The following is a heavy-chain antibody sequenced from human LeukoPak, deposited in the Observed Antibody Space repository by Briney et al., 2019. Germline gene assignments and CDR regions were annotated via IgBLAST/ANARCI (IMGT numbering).Heavy chain of an antibody. CDR2: IYYSGST. D-gene: IGHD2-2*01. V-gene: IGHV4-39*01. CDR3: ARRGIVPAVDAFDI. Sequence: SETLSLTCTVSGGSISSSSYYWGWIRQPPGKGLEWIGSIYYSGSTYYNPSLKSRVTISVDTSKNQFSLKLSSVTAADTAVYYCARRGIVPAVDAFDIWGQGTMVTVSS. J-gene: IGHJ3*02. CDR1: GGSISSSSYY.